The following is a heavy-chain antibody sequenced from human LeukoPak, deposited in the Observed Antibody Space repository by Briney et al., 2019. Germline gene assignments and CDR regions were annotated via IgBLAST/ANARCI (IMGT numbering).Heavy chain of an antibody. J-gene: IGHJ4*02. V-gene: IGHV3-30*18. CDR2: ISYDGNNK. D-gene: IGHD4-17*01. CDR3: AKDQILERDYGDYFDR. CDR1: GFTFSNYG. Sequence: GGSLRLSCVASGFTFSNYGMHWVRQAPGKGLEWVALISYDGNNKQYADSVKGRFTISRDNSKNTLYLQMNSLRTEDTAVYYCAKDQILERDYGDYFDRWGQGTLVTVSS.